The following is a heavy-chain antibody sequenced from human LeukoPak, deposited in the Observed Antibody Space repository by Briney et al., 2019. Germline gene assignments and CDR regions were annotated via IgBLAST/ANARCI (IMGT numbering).Heavy chain of an antibody. V-gene: IGHV4-4*07. CDR1: GGSTNSYY. CDR2: IYTSGST. Sequence: SETLSLTCTVSGGSTNSYYWSWIRQPAGKGLEWIGRIYTSGSTNYNPPLSSRVTMSVDTSKNQFSLKLTSVTAADTAVYFCARGRFDSSGAGDYFDHWGQGTLVTVSS. J-gene: IGHJ4*02. D-gene: IGHD3-22*01. CDR3: ARGRFDSSGAGDYFDH.